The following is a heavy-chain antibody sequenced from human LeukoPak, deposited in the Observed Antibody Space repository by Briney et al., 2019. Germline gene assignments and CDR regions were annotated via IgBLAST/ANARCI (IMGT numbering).Heavy chain of an antibody. CDR3: ARGGSSMDY. D-gene: IGHD1-26*01. J-gene: IGHJ4*02. CDR2: IYTSGST. CDR1: GGSLRSYY. V-gene: IGHV4-4*07. Sequence: SETLSLTCIVSGGSLRSYYWSWIRQPAGKGLEWIGRIYTSGSTNYNPSLQSRVTMSVDTSKNQFSLKLSSVAAADTAVYYCARGGSSMDYWGQGTLVTVSS.